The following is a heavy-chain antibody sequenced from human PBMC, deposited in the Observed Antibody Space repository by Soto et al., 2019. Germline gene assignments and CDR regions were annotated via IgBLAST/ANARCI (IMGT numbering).Heavy chain of an antibody. V-gene: IGHV4-34*01. J-gene: IGHJ2*01. CDR2: INHSGST. CDR3: ARLASGWQYYYFDF. CDR1: GGSFSPYF. Sequence: QVQLQQWGAGLLKPSETLSLTCAVYGGSFSPYFWSWIRQPPGKGLEWIGEINHSGSTNYNPSLTRRATLSVDTSKSPVSLKLTSVTAADTAVYYCARLASGWQYYYFDFWGRGTPVTVSS. D-gene: IGHD6-19*01.